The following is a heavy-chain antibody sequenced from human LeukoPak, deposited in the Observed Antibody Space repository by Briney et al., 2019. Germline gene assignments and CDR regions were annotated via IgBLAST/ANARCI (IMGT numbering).Heavy chain of an antibody. CDR1: GFIFSSYW. V-gene: IGHV3-7*03. Sequence: GGSLRLSCAASGFIFSSYWMSWVRQTPGKGLEWVANIKEDGSEKYYVDSVKGRFTISRDNAKNSLYLQMHSLRAEDTAVYYCARARYYYDSNTYRQGPLFDYWGQGTLVTVSS. CDR3: ARARYYYDSNTYRQGPLFDY. J-gene: IGHJ4*02. CDR2: IKEDGSEK. D-gene: IGHD3-22*01.